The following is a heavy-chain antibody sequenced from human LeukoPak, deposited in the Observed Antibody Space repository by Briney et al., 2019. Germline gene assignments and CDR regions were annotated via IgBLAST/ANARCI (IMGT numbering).Heavy chain of an antibody. V-gene: IGHV4-4*07. CDR2: IYSSGST. J-gene: IGHJ4*02. CDR3: AREDMGYYDFWSGLFGYYFDY. D-gene: IGHD3-3*01. Sequence: PSETLSLTCTVSGGSISSYYWSWIRQPAGKGLEWIGRIYSSGSTNYNPSLKSRVTMSVDTSKNQFSLKLSSVTAADTAVYYCAREDMGYYDFWSGLFGYYFDYWGQGTLVTVSS. CDR1: GGSISSYY.